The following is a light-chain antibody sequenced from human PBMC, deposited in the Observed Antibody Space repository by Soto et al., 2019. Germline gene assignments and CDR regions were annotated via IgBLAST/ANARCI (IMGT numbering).Light chain of an antibody. CDR1: QSISSW. Sequence: QLTQCPSPLSAFVVPTLSLPCRASQSISSWLAWYQQTQGKAPNILIHRASTLQSGVPSRFRGSGSGTEFTLTISSLQPDDFSTYYCQHYNTYPYTFGQGTKVDIK. J-gene: IGKJ2*01. V-gene: IGKV1-5*03. CDR2: RAS. CDR3: QHYNTYPYT.